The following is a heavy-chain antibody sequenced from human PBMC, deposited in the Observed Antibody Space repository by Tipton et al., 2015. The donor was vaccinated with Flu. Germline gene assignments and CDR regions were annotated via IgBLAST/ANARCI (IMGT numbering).Heavy chain of an antibody. J-gene: IGHJ5*02. Sequence: LRLSCAVYGGSFSGYYWSWIRQPPGKGLEWIGEINHSGSTNYNPSLKSRVTISVDTSKNQFSLKLSSVTAADTAVYYCARPMGRDGHDGFDPWGQGTLVTVSS. CDR1: GGSFSGYY. CDR2: INHSGST. CDR3: ARPMGRDGHDGFDP. D-gene: IGHD5-24*01. V-gene: IGHV4-34*01.